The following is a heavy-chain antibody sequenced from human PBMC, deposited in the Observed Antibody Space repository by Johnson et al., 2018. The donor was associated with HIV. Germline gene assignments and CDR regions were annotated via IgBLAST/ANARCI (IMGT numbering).Heavy chain of an antibody. Sequence: VQLVESGGGVARPGGSLRLSCAASGFTFDDYDMNWVRQAPGKGLEWVSGINWNGDNTGYGDSVKGRFTISRDDAKNLLFLQMISLRAEDTAVYFCAKGPRYDAFDIWGQGTMVTVSS. J-gene: IGHJ3*02. CDR3: AKGPRYDAFDI. CDR2: INWNGDNT. D-gene: IGHD1-1*01. V-gene: IGHV3-20*04. CDR1: GFTFDDYD.